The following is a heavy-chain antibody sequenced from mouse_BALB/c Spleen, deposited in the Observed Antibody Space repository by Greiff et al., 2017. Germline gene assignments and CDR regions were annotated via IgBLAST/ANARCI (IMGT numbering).Heavy chain of an antibody. CDR1: GYTFTSYY. D-gene: IGHD1-1*01. V-gene: IGHV1S56*01. CDR3: ARLVTTVAYYFDY. CDR2: IYPGNVNT. Sequence: QVQLQQSGPELVKPGASVRISCKASGYTFTSYYIHWVKQRPGQGLEWIGWIYPGNVNTKYNEKFKGKATLTADKSSSTAYMQLSSLTSVDSAVYFCARLVTTVAYYFDYWGQGTTLTVSS. J-gene: IGHJ2*01.